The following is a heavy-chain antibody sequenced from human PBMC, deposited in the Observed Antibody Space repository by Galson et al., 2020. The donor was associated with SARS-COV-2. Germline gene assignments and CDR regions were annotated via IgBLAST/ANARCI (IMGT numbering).Heavy chain of an antibody. J-gene: IGHJ4*02. Sequence: GGSLRLSCKASGYTFTSYGISWVRQAPGQGLEWMGWIRAYNGNTNYAQKLQGRVTMTTDTSTSTAYMELRSLGSDDTAVYYCARQIAYFNWLYFDYWGQGTLVTVSS. V-gene: IGHV1-18*01. CDR3: ARQIAYFNWLYFDY. CDR1: GYTFTSYG. CDR2: IRAYNGNT. D-gene: IGHD3-9*01.